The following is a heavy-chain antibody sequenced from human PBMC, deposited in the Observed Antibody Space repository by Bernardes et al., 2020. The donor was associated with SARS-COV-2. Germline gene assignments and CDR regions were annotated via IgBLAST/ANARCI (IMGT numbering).Heavy chain of an antibody. V-gene: IGHV3-23*01. CDR3: AKGGPAGTIFGVVIIEDGFDI. CDR2: ISGSGDRT. D-gene: IGHD3-3*01. J-gene: IGHJ3*02. CDR1: GFTFSSYA. Sequence: GGSLRLSCAASGFTFSSYAMSWVRQAPGKGLEWVSGISGSGDRTNYAGSVKGRFTISRDTSKSTLYLQMNSLRAEDTAVYYCAKGGPAGTIFGVVIIEDGFDIWGQGTMVTVSS.